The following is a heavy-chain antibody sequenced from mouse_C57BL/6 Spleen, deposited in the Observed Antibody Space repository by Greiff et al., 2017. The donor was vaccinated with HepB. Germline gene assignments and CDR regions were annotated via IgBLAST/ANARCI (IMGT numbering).Heavy chain of an antibody. CDR3: AREGAPFYDSYPYAMDY. J-gene: IGHJ4*01. D-gene: IGHD2-3*01. V-gene: IGHV1-53*01. CDR2: INPSNGGT. Sequence: QVQLQQPGTELVKPGASVKLSCKASGYTFTSYWMHWVKQRPGQGLEWIGNINPSNGGTNYNEKFKSKATLTVDKSSSTAYMQLSSLTSEDSAFYYGAREGAPFYDSYPYAMDYWVQGTSVTVPS. CDR1: GYTFTSYW.